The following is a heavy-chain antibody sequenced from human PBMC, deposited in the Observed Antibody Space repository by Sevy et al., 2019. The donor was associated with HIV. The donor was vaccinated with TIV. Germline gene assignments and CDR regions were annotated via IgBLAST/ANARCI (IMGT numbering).Heavy chain of an antibody. J-gene: IGHJ2*01. CDR2: ISSDGSTK. V-gene: IGHV3-33*05. CDR1: GFTFSTFG. CDR3: ARESGSDWYFDL. D-gene: IGHD1-26*01. Sequence: GGSLRLSCAASGFTFSTFGIHWVRQAPGKGLEWVAAISSDGSTKYYSDSVKGRFAISRDNSKSTVNLQMNRLRAEDTAVYSCARESGSDWYFDLWGRGTLVTVSS.